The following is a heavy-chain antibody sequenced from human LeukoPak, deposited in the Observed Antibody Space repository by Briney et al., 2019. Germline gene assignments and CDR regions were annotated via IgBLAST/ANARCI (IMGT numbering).Heavy chain of an antibody. CDR3: ARDGNYDFWSGYYMYYYYYGMDV. D-gene: IGHD3-3*01. V-gene: IGHV3-33*01. CDR2: IWYDGSNK. J-gene: IGHJ6*02. CDR1: GFTFSSYG. Sequence: GGSLRLSCVASGFTFSSYGMHWVRQAPGKGLEWVAVIWYDGSNKYYADSVKGRFTISRDNSKNTLYLQMNSLRAEDTAVYYCARDGNYDFWSGYYMYYYYYGMDVWGQGTTVTVSS.